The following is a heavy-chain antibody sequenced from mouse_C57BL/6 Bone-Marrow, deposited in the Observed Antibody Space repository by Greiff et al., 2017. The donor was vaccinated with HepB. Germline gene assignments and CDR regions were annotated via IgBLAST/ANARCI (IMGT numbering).Heavy chain of an antibody. D-gene: IGHD1-1*01. CDR2: IYPGNSDT. V-gene: IGHV1-5*01. CDR1: GYTFTSYW. J-gene: IGHJ2*01. CDR3: TRDWGIPYGSSYPFDY. Sequence: EVQLQQSGTVLARPGASVKMSCKTSGYTFTSYWMHWVKQRPGQGLEWIGAIYPGNSDTSYNQKFKGKAKLTAVTSASTAYMELSSLTNEDSAVYYCTRDWGIPYGSSYPFDYWGQGTTLTVSS.